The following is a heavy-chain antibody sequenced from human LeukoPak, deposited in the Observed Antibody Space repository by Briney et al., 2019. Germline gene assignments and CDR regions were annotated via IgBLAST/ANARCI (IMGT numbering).Heavy chain of an antibody. CDR3: ARTTYYDFWSGYYFPYMDV. CDR1: GFTFSSYA. Sequence: GGSLRLSCAAYGFTFSSYAMSWVRQAPGKGLEWVSAISGSGGSTYYADSVKGRFTISRDNSKNTLYLQMNSLRAEDTAVYYCARTTYYDFWSGYYFPYMDVWGKGTTVTVS. V-gene: IGHV3-23*01. CDR2: ISGSGGST. J-gene: IGHJ6*03. D-gene: IGHD3-3*01.